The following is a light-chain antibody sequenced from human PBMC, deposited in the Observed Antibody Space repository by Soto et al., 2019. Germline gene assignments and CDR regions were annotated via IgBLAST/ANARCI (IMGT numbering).Light chain of an antibody. CDR3: QQYDERPPNLS. Sequence: EIVMTQSPATLSVSPGARATLSCRASQSVSTNLAWYQQKPGQAPRLLIYAASVRATGIPARFSGSGSGTDGTHTISSLQSEDVAVYYCQQYDERPPNLSCGGGTKVEIK. J-gene: IGKJ4*01. V-gene: IGKV3-15*01. CDR2: AAS. CDR1: QSVSTN.